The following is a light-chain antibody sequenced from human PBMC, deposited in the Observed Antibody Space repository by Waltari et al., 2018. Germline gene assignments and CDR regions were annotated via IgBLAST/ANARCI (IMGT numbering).Light chain of an antibody. CDR1: QSVGRT. CDR2: DAS. Sequence: EIVLTQSPASLSLSPGDSATLSCRASQSVGRTLAWYQQRPCQAPRLLIYDASSRATGIPDRLSGSGSGTDFSLTISRLEPEDFAVYYCQKYGTRPATFGQGTKVEVK. V-gene: IGKV3-20*01. J-gene: IGKJ1*01. CDR3: QKYGTRPAT.